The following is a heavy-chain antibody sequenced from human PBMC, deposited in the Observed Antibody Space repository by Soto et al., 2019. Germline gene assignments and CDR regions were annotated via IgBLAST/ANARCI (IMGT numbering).Heavy chain of an antibody. CDR2: IYYSGST. Sequence: SGTLSLTCPVPCGSIAGYYWSWVLEPPGTGLEWIGSIYYSGSTYYNPSLKSRVTISVDTSKNQFSLKLSSVTAADTAVYYCARRQERKWYDILTGPRFEYWGQGTLVTVSA. D-gene: IGHD3-9*01. CDR1: CGSIAGYY. CDR3: ARRQERKWYDILTGPRFEY. V-gene: IGHV4-39*01. J-gene: IGHJ4*02.